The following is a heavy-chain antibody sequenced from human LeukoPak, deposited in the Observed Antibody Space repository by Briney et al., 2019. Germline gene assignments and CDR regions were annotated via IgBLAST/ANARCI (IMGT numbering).Heavy chain of an antibody. D-gene: IGHD5-12*01. Sequence: ASVKVSCKVSGYTLTGLSMHWVRQAPGKGLEWMGGFDPEDGETIYAQKFQGRVTMTEDTSTDTAYMELSSLRSEDTAVYYCATGGRVATIFFPWGQGTLVTVSS. CDR3: ATGGRVATIFFP. V-gene: IGHV1-24*01. CDR2: FDPEDGET. CDR1: GYTLTGLS. J-gene: IGHJ5*02.